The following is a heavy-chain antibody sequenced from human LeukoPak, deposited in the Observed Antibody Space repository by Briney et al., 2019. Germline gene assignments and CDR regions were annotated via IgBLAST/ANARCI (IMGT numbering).Heavy chain of an antibody. CDR2: IFYSGST. CDR1: GGSISSYY. J-gene: IGHJ5*01. D-gene: IGHD3-10*01. Sequence: PLETLSLTCTVSGGSISSYYWSWIRQPPGKALEWIGYIFYSGSTNYNASLKSRVTISVDTSKNQFSLKLSSVTAAGTALYFCARATPYYYGSETYYLFDFWGQGALVTVSS. CDR3: ARATPYYYGSETYYLFDF. V-gene: IGHV4-59*13.